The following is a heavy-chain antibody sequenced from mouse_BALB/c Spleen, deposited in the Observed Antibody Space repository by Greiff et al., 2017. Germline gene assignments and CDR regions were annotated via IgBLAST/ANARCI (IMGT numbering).Heavy chain of an antibody. D-gene: IGHD1-1*01. V-gene: IGHV3-8*02. CDR3: ARRDYYGSSYWYFDV. Sequence: EVKLVESGPSLVKPSQTLSLTCSVTGDSITSGYWNWIRKFPGNKLEYMGYISYSGSTYYNPSLKSRISITRDTYKNQYYLQLNSVTTEDTATYYCARRDYYGSSYWYFDVWGAGTTVTVSS. CDR1: GDSITSGY. CDR2: ISYSGST. J-gene: IGHJ1*01.